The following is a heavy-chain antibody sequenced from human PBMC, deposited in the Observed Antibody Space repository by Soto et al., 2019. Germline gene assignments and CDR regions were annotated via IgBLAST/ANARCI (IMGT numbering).Heavy chain of an antibody. CDR2: IYYSGNT. CDR1: SGSISSYY. CDR3: ARGYCSSTSCYEFDY. D-gene: IGHD2-2*01. Sequence: LSLTCTVSSGSISSYYWNWIRQPPGKGLEWIGSIYYSGNTNYSPSLKSRVTISVDTSKKQFSLKLTSVTAADTAMYYCARGYCSSTSCYEFDYWGQGTLVTVSS. J-gene: IGHJ4*02. V-gene: IGHV4-59*01.